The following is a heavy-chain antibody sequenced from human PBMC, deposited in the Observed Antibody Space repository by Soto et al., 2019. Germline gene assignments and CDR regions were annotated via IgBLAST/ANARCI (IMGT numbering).Heavy chain of an antibody. D-gene: IGHD3-22*01. V-gene: IGHV4-59*01. CDR2: LYYGRSA. Sequence: QVQLQESGPGLVKPSETLSLTCAVSGDSISSYYCMCIRQPPGKGLESIGYLYYGRSANFNPSLKSRFTLSVDTSTNQCSLTLSSMTAADTAVYYCALRSMAVVPEYWGQGTLVTVSS. CDR1: GDSISSYY. CDR3: ALRSMAVVPEY. J-gene: IGHJ4*02.